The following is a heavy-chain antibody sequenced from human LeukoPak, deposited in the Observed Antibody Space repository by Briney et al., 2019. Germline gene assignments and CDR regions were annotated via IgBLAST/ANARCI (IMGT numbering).Heavy chain of an antibody. CDR2: IKNDGSEK. D-gene: IGHD5-12*01. CDR1: GFPFSTYW. J-gene: IGHJ4*02. CDR3: TRDSGLTGYDLLDY. V-gene: IGHV3-7*01. Sequence: GGSLRLSCAASGFPFSTYWITWVRQPPGKGLEWVANIKNDGSEKYYVDSVKGRFTISRDNAENSLFLQMNSLRVEDTAIYYCTRDSGLTGYDLLDYWGQGTLVTVSS.